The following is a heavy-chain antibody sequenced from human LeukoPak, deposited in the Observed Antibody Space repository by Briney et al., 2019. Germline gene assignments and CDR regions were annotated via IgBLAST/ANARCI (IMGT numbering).Heavy chain of an antibody. CDR1: GDSFNTYC. V-gene: IGHV5-51*01. Sequence: GESLKISCNGSGDSFNTYCFAWVRQMPGKGLEWMGIIYPGDSDTRYSPSFEGQVTMSADKSISTAYLQWSSLKASDTAVYYCARLPAARYYFYYMDVWGKGTPVTVSS. D-gene: IGHD2-2*01. CDR3: ARLPAARYYFYYMDV. CDR2: IYPGDSDT. J-gene: IGHJ6*03.